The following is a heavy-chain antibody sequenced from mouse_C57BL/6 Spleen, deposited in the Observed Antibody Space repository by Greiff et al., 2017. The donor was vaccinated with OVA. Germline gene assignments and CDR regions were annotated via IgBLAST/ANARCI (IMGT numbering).Heavy chain of an antibody. CDR1: GYTFTSYW. Sequence: QVQLKQPGAELVKPGASVKLSCKASGYTFTSYWMHWVKQRPGQGLEWIGMIHPNSGSTNYNEKFKSKATLTVDKSSSTAYMQLSSLTSEDSAVYYCAREDYYYGSSYGFAYWGQGTLVTVSA. V-gene: IGHV1-64*01. D-gene: IGHD1-1*01. J-gene: IGHJ3*01. CDR2: IHPNSGST. CDR3: AREDYYYGSSYGFAY.